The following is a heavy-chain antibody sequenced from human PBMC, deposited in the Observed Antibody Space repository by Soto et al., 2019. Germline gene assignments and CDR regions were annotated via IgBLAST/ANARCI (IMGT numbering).Heavy chain of an antibody. V-gene: IGHV4-59*01. Sequence: SETLSLTCTVSGGSISSYYWSWIRQPPGKGLEWIGYIYYSGSTNYNPSLKSRVTISVDTSKKQFSLELTSVTAADMAVYYCASGSQWLVFGFWGQGSLVTVSS. D-gene: IGHD6-19*01. CDR2: IYYSGST. CDR1: GGSISSYY. J-gene: IGHJ4*02. CDR3: ASGSQWLVFGF.